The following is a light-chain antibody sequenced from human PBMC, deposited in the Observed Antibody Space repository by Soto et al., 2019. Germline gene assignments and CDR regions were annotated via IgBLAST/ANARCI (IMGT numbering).Light chain of an antibody. CDR1: SSDVGGYNY. CDR3: CSSAGSYTYV. V-gene: IGLV2-11*01. CDR2: DVS. Sequence: QSALTQPRSVSGSPGQSVTISCTGTSSDVGGYNYVSWYQQHPGKAPKLMNYDVSKRPSGVPDRFSGSKSGNTASLTISGLQAEDEADYYCCSSAGSYTYVFGTGTKLTVL. J-gene: IGLJ1*01.